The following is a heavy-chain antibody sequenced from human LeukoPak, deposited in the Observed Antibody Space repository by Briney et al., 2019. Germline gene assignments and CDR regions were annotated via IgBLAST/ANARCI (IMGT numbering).Heavy chain of an antibody. D-gene: IGHD7-27*01. CDR3: ARGTSGPLDPHIDY. CDR1: GGTFSSYA. CDR2: IIPILGIA. Sequence: SVKVSCKASGGTFSSYAISWVRQAPGQGLEWMGRIIPILGIANYAQKFQGRVTITADKSTSTAYMELSSLRSEDTAVYYCARGTSGPLDPHIDYWGQGTLVTVSS. J-gene: IGHJ4*02. V-gene: IGHV1-69*04.